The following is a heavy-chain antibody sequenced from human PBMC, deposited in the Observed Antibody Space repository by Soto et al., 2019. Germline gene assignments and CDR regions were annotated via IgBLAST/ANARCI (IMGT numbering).Heavy chain of an antibody. CDR3: VRDGTKNLRDWFDP. J-gene: IGHJ5*02. Sequence: PWETLSLTCTVSGGSVSSGSYYWSWIRQPPGKGLEWIGRIYATGSTDYNPSLKSRLTMSVDMSKKQFSLTLRSVTAADTAMYYCVRDGTKNLRDWFDPWGQGILVTVSS. V-gene: IGHV4-61*01. D-gene: IGHD1-1*01. CDR1: GGSVSSGSYY. CDR2: IYATGST.